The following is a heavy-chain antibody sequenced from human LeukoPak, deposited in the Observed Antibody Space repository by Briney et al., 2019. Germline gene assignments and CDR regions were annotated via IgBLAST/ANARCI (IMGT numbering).Heavy chain of an antibody. CDR1: GFTFSSHW. Sequence: PGGSLRLSCAAPGFTFSSHWMSWVRQAPGKGLQWVASIKQDGSEIHYVDSVRGRFTISRHNAENSLYLQMNSLRAEDTAVYYCARLLGMVTTFDIWGQGTMVTVSS. J-gene: IGHJ3*02. V-gene: IGHV3-7*04. D-gene: IGHD5-24*01. CDR2: IKQDGSEI. CDR3: ARLLGMVTTFDI.